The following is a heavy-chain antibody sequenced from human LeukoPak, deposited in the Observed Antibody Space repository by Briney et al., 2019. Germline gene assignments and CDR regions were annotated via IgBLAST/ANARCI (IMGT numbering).Heavy chain of an antibody. CDR2: IYTSGST. D-gene: IGHD4-11*01. CDR1: GGSISSYY. CDR3: AREGDYSNLFDY. Sequence: SETLSLTCTVSGGSISSYYGSWIRQPAGKGLEWIGRIYTSGSTNYNPSLKSRVTMSVDTSKNQFSLKLSSVTAADTAVYYCAREGDYSNLFDYWGQGTLVTVSS. J-gene: IGHJ4*02. V-gene: IGHV4-4*07.